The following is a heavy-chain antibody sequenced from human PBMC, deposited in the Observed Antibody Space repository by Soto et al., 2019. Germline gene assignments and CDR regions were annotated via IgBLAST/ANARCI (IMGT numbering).Heavy chain of an antibody. CDR2: ISWNSGSI. Sequence: GGSLRLSCAASGFTFDDYAMHWVRQAPGKGLEWVSGISWNSGSIGYADSVKGRFTISRDNAKNSLYLQMNSLRAEDTALYYCAKDTHIVASNMDVWGKGTTVTVSS. D-gene: IGHD2-21*01. V-gene: IGHV3-9*01. CDR3: AKDTHIVASNMDV. J-gene: IGHJ6*03. CDR1: GFTFDDYA.